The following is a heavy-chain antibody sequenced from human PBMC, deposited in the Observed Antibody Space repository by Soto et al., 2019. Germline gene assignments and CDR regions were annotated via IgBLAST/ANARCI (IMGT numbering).Heavy chain of an antibody. CDR1: GFTVSDYF. V-gene: IGHV3-53*01. CDR2: IYSGGSA. CDR3: AREGRGDAGNFDF. J-gene: IGHJ4*02. D-gene: IGHD6-13*01. Sequence: RLSCAASGFTVSDYFMSWVRHAPGKGLEWVAVIYSGGSAYYADSMKGRFTLSRDNSKNTLYLEVSGLRAEDTAVYYCAREGRGDAGNFDFWGQGTLVTVSS.